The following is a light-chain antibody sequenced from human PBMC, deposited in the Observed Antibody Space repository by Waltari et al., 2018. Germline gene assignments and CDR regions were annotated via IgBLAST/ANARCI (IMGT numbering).Light chain of an antibody. CDR2: ATT. Sequence: DIQMTQSHSSLSASVGDRVTITCRASQDIRNDLGWYQPTLGRAPKRLISATTSLQSGVPSRFSGSGSGTEFTLTISSLRPEDFATYYCLQHNSYPRTFGQGTKVEIK. J-gene: IGKJ1*01. CDR1: QDIRND. V-gene: IGKV1-17*01. CDR3: LQHNSYPRT.